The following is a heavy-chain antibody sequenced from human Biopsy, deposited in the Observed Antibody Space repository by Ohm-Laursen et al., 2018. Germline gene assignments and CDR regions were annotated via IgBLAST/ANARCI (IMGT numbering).Heavy chain of an antibody. V-gene: IGHV5-51*01. CDR3: VRPGSPRHCSCGYCAAGWFDS. Sequence: GESPQISCTGSRDSFINYWIGWVRQMPGKGLEYMGIIYPEDSDTRYSPYFQGQVIISVDMSISTAYLQWSSLKASDSGMYYCVRPGSPRHCSCGYCAAGWFDSWGQGTLVTVSS. CDR2: IYPEDSDT. CDR1: RDSFINYW. J-gene: IGHJ5*01. D-gene: IGHD2-15*01.